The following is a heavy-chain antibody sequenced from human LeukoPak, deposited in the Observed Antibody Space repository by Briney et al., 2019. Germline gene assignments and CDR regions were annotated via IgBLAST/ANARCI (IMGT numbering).Heavy chain of an antibody. V-gene: IGHV1-18*01. J-gene: IGHJ5*02. D-gene: IGHD3-10*01. CDR3: ARGQRYYYGSGSYPNWFDP. CDR2: ISAYNGNT. Sequence: ASVKVSCKASGYTSTSYGISWVRQAPGQGLEWMGWISAYNGNTNYAQKLQGRVTMTTDTSTSTAYMELRSLRSDDTAVYYCARGQRYYYGSGSYPNWFDPWGQGTLVTVSS. CDR1: GYTSTSYG.